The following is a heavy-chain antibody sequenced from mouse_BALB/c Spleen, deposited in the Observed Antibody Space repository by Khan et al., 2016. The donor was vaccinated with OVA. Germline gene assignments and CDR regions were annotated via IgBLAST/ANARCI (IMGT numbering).Heavy chain of an antibody. CDR1: GYSFTGYF. J-gene: IGHJ2*01. CDR3: ASIDRSGFDY. V-gene: IGHV1-20*02. D-gene: IGHD1-1*01. Sequence: EVQLQQSGAELVRPGASVKISCKASGYSFTGYFMNWVKQSHGKSLEWIGRINPDSGETIYNQRFKDKATLTADESSSTAYMQLRSLASEDSAVXYWASIDRSGFDYWGQGTTLTVSS. CDR2: INPDSGET.